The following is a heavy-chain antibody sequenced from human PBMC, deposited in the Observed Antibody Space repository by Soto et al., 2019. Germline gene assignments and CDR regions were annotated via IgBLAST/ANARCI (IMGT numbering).Heavy chain of an antibody. CDR2: ISGSGGST. CDR3: AKDWPSYYDSSGYYLPFDY. Sequence: LRLSCAASGFTFSSYAMSWVRQAPGKGLEWVSAISGSGGSTYYADSVKGRFTISRDNSKNTLYLQMNSLRAEDTAVYYCAKDWPSYYDSSGYYLPFDYWGQGTLVTVSS. J-gene: IGHJ4*02. CDR1: GFTFSSYA. D-gene: IGHD3-22*01. V-gene: IGHV3-23*01.